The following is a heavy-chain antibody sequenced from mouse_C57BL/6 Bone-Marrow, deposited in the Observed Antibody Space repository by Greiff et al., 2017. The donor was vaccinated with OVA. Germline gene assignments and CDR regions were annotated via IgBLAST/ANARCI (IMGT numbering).Heavy chain of an antibody. CDR2: IYYSGTI. Sequence: DVQLQQSGPGLVKPSQTVFLTCTVTGISITTGNYRWSWIRQFPGNKLEWIGYIYYSGTITYNTSLTRRTTITRDTPKNTFLLEINSTTDEYTAPYFCAVGEDYFDYWGKGTTLTVPS. CDR1: GISITTGNYR. J-gene: IGHJ2*01. CDR3: AVGEDYFDY. V-gene: IGHV3-5*01.